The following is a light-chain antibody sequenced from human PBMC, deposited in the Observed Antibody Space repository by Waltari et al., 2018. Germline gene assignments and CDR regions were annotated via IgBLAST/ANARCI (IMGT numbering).Light chain of an antibody. CDR2: DVS. Sequence: TWRASQDIYVYLAWFQQKSGKAPKSLIYDVSVLQGGVPSKFSGSGSGTDFTLTISNLQPEDSATYFCQQYISFPLTFGGGTKVEIK. CDR1: QDIYVY. J-gene: IGKJ4*01. CDR3: QQYISFPLT. V-gene: IGKV1-16*02.